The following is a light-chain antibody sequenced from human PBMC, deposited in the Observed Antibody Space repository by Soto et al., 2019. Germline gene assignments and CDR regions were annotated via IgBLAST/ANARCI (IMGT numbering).Light chain of an antibody. J-gene: IGKJ4*01. Sequence: DIQMTQSPSTLSASAGDRVTITCRASQSISTSLAWYQQKPGKVPKLLIYKASSLESGVPSRFSGSGSGTEFTLTISSLQPDDFATYYCQQYKSYPLTFGGGTKVEIK. CDR2: KAS. V-gene: IGKV1-5*03. CDR3: QQYKSYPLT. CDR1: QSISTS.